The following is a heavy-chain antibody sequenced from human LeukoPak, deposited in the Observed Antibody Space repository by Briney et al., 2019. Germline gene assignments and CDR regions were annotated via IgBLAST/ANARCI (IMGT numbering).Heavy chain of an antibody. Sequence: GGSLRLSCAASGFTFSSYSMNWVRQAPGKGLEWVTSISSSSSYIYYADSVKGRFTISRDNAKNSLYLQMNSLRAEDTAVYYCARDESLRYFDWLNYFDYWGQGTLVTVSS. V-gene: IGHV3-21*01. J-gene: IGHJ4*02. CDR1: GFTFSSYS. D-gene: IGHD3-9*01. CDR2: ISSSSSYI. CDR3: ARDESLRYFDWLNYFDY.